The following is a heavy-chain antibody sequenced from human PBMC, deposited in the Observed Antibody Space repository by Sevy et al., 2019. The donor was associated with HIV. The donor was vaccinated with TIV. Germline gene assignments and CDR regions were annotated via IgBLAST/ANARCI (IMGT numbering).Heavy chain of an antibody. Sequence: GGSLRLSCAASGFTFSSFGMHWVRQVPGKGLEWVSFISYDGSDKRYLDSVKGRFTISRDSSKNTLDLQMNSLRGGDTAVYYCAKDGPPYYTSGSYMYYFDYWGQGALVTVSS. CDR2: ISYDGSDK. D-gene: IGHD3-10*01. J-gene: IGHJ4*02. V-gene: IGHV3-30*18. CDR1: GFTFSSFG. CDR3: AKDGPPYYTSGSYMYYFDY.